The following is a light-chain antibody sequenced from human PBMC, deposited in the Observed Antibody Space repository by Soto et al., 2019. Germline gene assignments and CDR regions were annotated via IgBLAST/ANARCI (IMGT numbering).Light chain of an antibody. Sequence: QSALTQPASVSGSPGQSITISCTRTSSDVGGYNSVSWYQQHPGKAPKLMIYEVSNRPSGVSNRFSGSKSGNTASLTISGLQAEDEADYYCSSYTTSSTLLYVFGTGTKATVL. CDR2: EVS. CDR3: SSYTTSSTLLYV. V-gene: IGLV2-14*01. CDR1: SSDVGGYNS. J-gene: IGLJ1*01.